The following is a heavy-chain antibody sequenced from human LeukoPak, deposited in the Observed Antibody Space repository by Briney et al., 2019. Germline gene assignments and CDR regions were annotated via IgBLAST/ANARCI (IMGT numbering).Heavy chain of an antibody. Sequence: SETLSLTCTASGGSISSYYWSWIRQPPGKGLEWIGYFYYSGSTNYNPSLKSRVTISVDTSKNQFSPKLSSVTAADTAVYYCARARGARITMIVVVDYFDYWGQGTLVTVSS. CDR2: FYYSGST. V-gene: IGHV4-59*01. CDR1: GGSISSYY. J-gene: IGHJ4*02. CDR3: ARARGARITMIVVVDYFDY. D-gene: IGHD3-22*01.